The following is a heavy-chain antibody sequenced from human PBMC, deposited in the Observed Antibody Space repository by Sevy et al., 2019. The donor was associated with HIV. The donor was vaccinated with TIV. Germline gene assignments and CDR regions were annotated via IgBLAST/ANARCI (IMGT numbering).Heavy chain of an antibody. CDR3: ARGPMITFGGVIVNYYYYYGMDV. CDR2: INHSGST. V-gene: IGHV4-34*01. D-gene: IGHD3-16*02. Sequence: SDTLSLTCAVYGGSFSGYYWSWIRQPPGKGLEWIGEINHSGSTNYNPSLKSRVTISVDTSKNQFSLKLSSVTAADTAVYYCARGPMITFGGVIVNYYYYYGMDVWGQGTTVTVSS. J-gene: IGHJ6*02. CDR1: GGSFSGYY.